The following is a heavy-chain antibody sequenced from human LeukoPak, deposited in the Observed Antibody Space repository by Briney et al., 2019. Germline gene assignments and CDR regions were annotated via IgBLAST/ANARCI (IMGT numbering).Heavy chain of an antibody. Sequence: ASVKVSCKASGFTFTSSAVQWVRQARGQHLEWIGWIVVGSGNTNYAQKFQERVTITRDMSTSTAHMELSSLRSEDTAVYYCAADRMHYDFWSGYFPNWFDPWGQGTLVTVSS. CDR3: AADRMHYDFWSGYFPNWFDP. CDR1: GFTFTSSA. D-gene: IGHD3-3*01. J-gene: IGHJ5*02. V-gene: IGHV1-58*01. CDR2: IVVGSGNT.